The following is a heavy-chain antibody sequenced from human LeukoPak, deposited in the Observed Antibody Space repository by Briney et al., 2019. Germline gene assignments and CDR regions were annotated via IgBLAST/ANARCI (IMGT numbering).Heavy chain of an antibody. D-gene: IGHD3-10*01. CDR2: ISSSSSYI. CDR1: GFTFSSYS. V-gene: IGHV3-21*01. J-gene: IGHJ5*02. CDR3: ASSVLLWFGESRDWFDP. Sequence: PGGSLRLSCAASGFTFSSYSMNWVRQAPGKGLEWVSSISSSSSYIYYADSLKGRFTISRDNAKNSLYLQMNSLRAEDTAGYYCASSVLLWFGESRDWFDPWGQGTLVTVSS.